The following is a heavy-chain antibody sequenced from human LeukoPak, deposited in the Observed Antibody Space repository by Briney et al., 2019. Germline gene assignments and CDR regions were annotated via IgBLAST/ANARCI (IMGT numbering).Heavy chain of an antibody. CDR2: IYYSGST. CDR1: GGSISSSSYY. V-gene: IGHV4-39*01. J-gene: IGHJ4*02. Sequence: SETLSLTCTVSGGSISSSSYYLRWIRQPPGKGLEWIGSIYYSGSTYYNPSLKSRVTISVDTSKNQFSLKLSSVTAADTGVSYFSSQLLSYGGNSGYFDYWGQGTLVTVSS. D-gene: IGHD4-23*01. CDR3: SSQLLSYGGNSGYFDY.